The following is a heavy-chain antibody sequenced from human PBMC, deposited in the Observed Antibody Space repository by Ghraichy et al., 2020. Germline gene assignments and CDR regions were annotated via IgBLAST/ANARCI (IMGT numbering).Heavy chain of an antibody. V-gene: IGHV3-48*02. D-gene: IGHD3-22*01. CDR1: GFTFSSYS. Sequence: GGSLRLSCAASGFTFSSYSMNWVRQAPGKGLEWVSYISSSSSTIYYADSVKGRFTISRDNAKNSLYLQMNSLRDEDTAVYYCARGKPYDSSGYYASFDYWGQGTLVTVSS. CDR3: ARGKPYDSSGYYASFDY. CDR2: ISSSSSTI. J-gene: IGHJ4*02.